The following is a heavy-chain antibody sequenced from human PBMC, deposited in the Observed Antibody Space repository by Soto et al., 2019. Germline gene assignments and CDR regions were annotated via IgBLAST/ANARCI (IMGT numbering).Heavy chain of an antibody. D-gene: IGHD3-22*01. CDR3: ARDLFTDGSGFNWFDP. Sequence: GGSLRLSCAASGFTFSSYSMNWVRPAPGKGLEWVSSISSSSSYIYYADSVKGRFTNTRDNAKNSLYLQMNSLRAEDTAVYYCARDLFTDGSGFNWFDPWGQETLVTVSS. CDR1: GFTFSSYS. V-gene: IGHV3-21*01. CDR2: ISSSSSYI. J-gene: IGHJ5*02.